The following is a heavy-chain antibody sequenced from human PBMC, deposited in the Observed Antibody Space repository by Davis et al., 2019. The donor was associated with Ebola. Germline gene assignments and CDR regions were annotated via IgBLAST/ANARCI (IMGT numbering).Heavy chain of an antibody. J-gene: IGHJ4*02. Sequence: GESLKISCAASGFTFSSYEMNWVRQAPGKGLEWVSYISSSGSTIYHADSVKGRFTISRDNSKNTLYLQMNSLRAEDTAVYYCARGLLWGYSYYFDYWGQGTLVTVSS. V-gene: IGHV3-48*03. D-gene: IGHD5-18*01. CDR3: ARGLLWGYSYYFDY. CDR1: GFTFSSYE. CDR2: ISSSGSTI.